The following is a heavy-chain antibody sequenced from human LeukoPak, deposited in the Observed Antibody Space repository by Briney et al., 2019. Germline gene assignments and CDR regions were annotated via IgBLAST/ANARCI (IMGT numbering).Heavy chain of an antibody. Sequence: ASVKVSCKASGYTFTSYGISWVRQAPGQGLEWMGWISAYNGNTNYAQKLQGRVTMTTDTSTSTAYMELRSLRSDDTAVYYCARDPEGSSGYYSDYFDYWGQGTLVTVSS. CDR1: GYTFTSYG. CDR3: ARDPEGSSGYYSDYFDY. CDR2: ISAYNGNT. J-gene: IGHJ4*02. D-gene: IGHD3-22*01. V-gene: IGHV1-18*01.